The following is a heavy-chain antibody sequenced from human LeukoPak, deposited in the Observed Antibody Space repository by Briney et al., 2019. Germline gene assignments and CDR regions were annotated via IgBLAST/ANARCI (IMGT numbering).Heavy chain of an antibody. J-gene: IGHJ4*02. CDR2: IKQDGSEK. V-gene: IGHV3-7*03. CDR3: AKWESHDFWSGYYYLDY. D-gene: IGHD3-3*01. Sequence: GSLRLSCAASGFTFSSYWMSWVLQAPGKGLEWVANIKQDGSEKYYVDSVKGRFTISRDNAKNSLYLQMTSLRAEDTAVYYCAKWESHDFWSGYYYLDYWGQGTLVTVSS. CDR1: GFTFSSYW.